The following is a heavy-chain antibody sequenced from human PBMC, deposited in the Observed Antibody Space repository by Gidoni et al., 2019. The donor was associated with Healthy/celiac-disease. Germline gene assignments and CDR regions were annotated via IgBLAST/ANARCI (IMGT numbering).Heavy chain of an antibody. V-gene: IGHV4-39*01. CDR2: IYYSGST. J-gene: IGHJ5*02. CDR3: ARPMYYYGSGSSNLGWFDP. D-gene: IGHD3-10*01. Sequence: SIYYSGSTYYNPSLKSRVTISVDTSKNQFSLKLSSVTAADTAVYYCARPMYYYGSGSSNLGWFDPWGQGTLVTVSS.